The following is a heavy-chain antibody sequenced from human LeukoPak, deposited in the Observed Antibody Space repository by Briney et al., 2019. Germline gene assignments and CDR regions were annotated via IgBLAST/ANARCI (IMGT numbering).Heavy chain of an antibody. Sequence: PGGSLRLSCAASGFTFSSYEMSWVRQAPGKWLEWVANIKQDGSEKYYVDSVKGRFTISRDNAKNSLYLQMNSLRAEETAVYYCARGVGSYDYVWGSYCYSLYYCGQGTLVTVSS. CDR3: ARGVGSYDYVWGSYCYSLYY. D-gene: IGHD3-16*02. V-gene: IGHV3-7*01. CDR1: GFTFSSYE. J-gene: IGHJ4*02. CDR2: IKQDGSEK.